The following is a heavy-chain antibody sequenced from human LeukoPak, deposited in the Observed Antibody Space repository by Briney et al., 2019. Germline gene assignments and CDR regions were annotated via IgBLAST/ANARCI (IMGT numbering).Heavy chain of an antibody. V-gene: IGHV4-39*07. CDR1: GGSISSSSYY. J-gene: IGHJ3*02. CDR2: IYYSGST. D-gene: IGHD3-9*01. CDR3: ARTIFNDIFDAFDI. Sequence: SETLSLTCTVSGGSISSSSYYWGWIRQPPGKGLECIGSIYYSGSTYYNLSLKSRVTISVDTSKNQFSLKLSSVTAADTAVYYCARTIFNDIFDAFDIWGQGTMVTVSS.